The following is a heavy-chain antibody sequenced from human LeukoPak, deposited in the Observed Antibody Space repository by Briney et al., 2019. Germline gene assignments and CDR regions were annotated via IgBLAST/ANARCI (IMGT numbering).Heavy chain of an antibody. V-gene: IGHV4-4*07. J-gene: IGHJ5*02. D-gene: IGHD2-21*02. Sequence: SETLSLTCTVSGGSISNYYWSWIRQPAGKGLEWIGRIHTSGSTIYNSSLRSRVTMSVDTSKNQFSLKLTSVTAADTAFYYCVRDDSGFDPWGQGTLVTVSS. CDR1: GGSISNYY. CDR2: IHTSGST. CDR3: VRDDSGFDP.